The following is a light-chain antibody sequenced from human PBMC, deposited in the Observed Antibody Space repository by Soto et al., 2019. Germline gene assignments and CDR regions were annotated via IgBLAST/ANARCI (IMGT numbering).Light chain of an antibody. J-gene: IGKJ1*01. Sequence: DIQMTQSPSTLSASVGDRVTITCRASQSISSWLAWYQQKPGKAPKLLIYTASSLESGVPSRFRGSGSGTEFTLTISSLQPDDFATYYCQQYNRYWTFGQGTKVEIK. CDR2: TAS. CDR1: QSISSW. V-gene: IGKV1-5*03. CDR3: QQYNRYWT.